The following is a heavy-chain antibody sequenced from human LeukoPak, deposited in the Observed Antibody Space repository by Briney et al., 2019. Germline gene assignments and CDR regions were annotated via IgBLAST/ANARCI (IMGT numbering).Heavy chain of an antibody. J-gene: IGHJ3*02. CDR1: GFTFDDYA. V-gene: IGHV3-20*04. D-gene: IGHD6-13*01. CDR2: INWNGGST. Sequence: PGRSLRLSCAASGFTFDDYAMHWVRQAPGKGLEWVSGINWNGGSTGYADSVKGRFTISRDNAKNSLYLQMNSLRAEDTAVYYCARDAKGAAGTDAFDIWGQGTMVTVSS. CDR3: ARDAKGAAGTDAFDI.